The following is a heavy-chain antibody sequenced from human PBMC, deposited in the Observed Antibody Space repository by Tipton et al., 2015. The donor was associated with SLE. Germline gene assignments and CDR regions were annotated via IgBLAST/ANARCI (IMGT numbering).Heavy chain of an antibody. CDR2: IKSKTDGGTT. V-gene: IGHV3-15*01. J-gene: IGHJ4*02. D-gene: IGHD3-3*01. CDR3: TTEGSGYYFDY. Sequence: SLRLSCAASGFTFSDYYMSWIRQAPGKGLEWVGRIKSKTDGGTTDYAAPVKGRFTISRDDSKNTLYLQMNSLKTEDTAVYYCTTEGSGYYFDYWGQGTLVTVSS. CDR1: GFTFSDYY.